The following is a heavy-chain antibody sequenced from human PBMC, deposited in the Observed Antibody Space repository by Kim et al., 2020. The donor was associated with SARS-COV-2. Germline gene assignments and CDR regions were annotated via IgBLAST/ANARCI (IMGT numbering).Heavy chain of an antibody. V-gene: IGHV4-31*02. Sequence: GRTNNNPTLKGRVTKSGETSKNQFYLKLSSVTAADTSVYYCARVLIAAFDIWGQGTMVTVSS. J-gene: IGHJ3*02. CDR3: ARVLIAAFDI. D-gene: IGHD2-8*01. CDR2: GRT.